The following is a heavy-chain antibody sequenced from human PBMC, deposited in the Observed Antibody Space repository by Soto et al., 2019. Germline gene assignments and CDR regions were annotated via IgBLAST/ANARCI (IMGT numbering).Heavy chain of an antibody. CDR2: IIPIFGIA. CDR3: ARDGFRILTGYCMDV. D-gene: IGHD3-9*01. CDR1: RGTISRYS. J-gene: IGHJ6*02. V-gene: IGHV1-69*13. Sequence: ASVKVSCKASRGTISRYSITWVRQAHGHGLEWIGRIIPIFGIASYAQKFQGRVTITADESTSTAYMELSSLRSDDTAVYYCARDGFRILTGYCMDVWGQGTTVTVSS.